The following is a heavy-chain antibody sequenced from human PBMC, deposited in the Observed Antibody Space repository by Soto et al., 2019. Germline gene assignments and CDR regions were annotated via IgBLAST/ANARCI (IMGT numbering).Heavy chain of an antibody. CDR2: IKSKTDGGTT. J-gene: IGHJ4*02. CDR3: TTEPGIAAAGKDY. V-gene: IGHV3-15*07. D-gene: IGHD6-13*01. CDR1: GFTFSNAW. Sequence: RGSLRLSCAASGFTFSNAWMNWVRQAPGKGLEWVGRIKSKTDGGTTDYAAPVKGRFTISRDDSKNTLYLQMNSLKTEDTAVYYCTTEPGIAAAGKDYWGQGTLVTVSS.